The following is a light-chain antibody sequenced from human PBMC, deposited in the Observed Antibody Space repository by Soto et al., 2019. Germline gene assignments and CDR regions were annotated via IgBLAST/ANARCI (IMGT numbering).Light chain of an antibody. J-gene: IGKJ4*02. CDR1: QGINSW. V-gene: IGKV1-9*01. CDR2: AAS. CDR3: QQHNSYPRT. Sequence: KQMTQSAYSLSASIGHRVTITCRAGQGINSWFAWYQEKPGKAPKLLIYAASSLQSGVPSRFSGSGSGTEFTLAITSLQPDDFATYYCQQHNSYPRTFGRGTKVDI.